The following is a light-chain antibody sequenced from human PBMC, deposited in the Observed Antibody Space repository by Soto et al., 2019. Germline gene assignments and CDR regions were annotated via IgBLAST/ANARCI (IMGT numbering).Light chain of an antibody. CDR3: QQYDNFPRT. Sequence: EIVLTQSPGTLSLSPGERATLSCRASQSISSNYLAWHQQKPGQAPRLLIYGASNRATGVPDKFSGSGSGTDFTLTIVRLEPEDFAVYYCQQYDNFPRTFGPGTKVEFK. CDR2: GAS. CDR1: QSISSNY. V-gene: IGKV3-20*01. J-gene: IGKJ1*01.